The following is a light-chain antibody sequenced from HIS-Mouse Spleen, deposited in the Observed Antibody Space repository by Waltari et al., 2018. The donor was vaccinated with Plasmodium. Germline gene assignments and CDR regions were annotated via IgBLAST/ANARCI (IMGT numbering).Light chain of an antibody. J-gene: IGLJ2*01. CDR1: SSDVGGYNY. V-gene: IGLV2-8*01. Sequence: QSALTQPPSASGSPGQSVTISCTGTSSDVGGYNYVSWYQQHPGKAPKLMIYEVSKRPSGGPDRCSGAKSGNTASLTVSGLQAEDEADYYCSSYAGSNNLLFGGGTKLTVL. CDR2: EVS. CDR3: SSYAGSNNLL.